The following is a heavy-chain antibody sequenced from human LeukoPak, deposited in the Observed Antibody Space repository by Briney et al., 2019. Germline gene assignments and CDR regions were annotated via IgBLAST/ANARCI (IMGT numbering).Heavy chain of an antibody. J-gene: IGHJ5*02. D-gene: IGHD2-2*01. Sequence: SETLSLTCTVSGGSISSYYWSWIRQPPGKGLEWIGEINHSGSTNYNPSLKSRVTISVDTSKHQFSLKLSSVTAADTAVYYCARSVVPAAIVRSHWFDPWGQGTLVTVSS. CDR1: GGSISSYY. CDR3: ARSVVPAAIVRSHWFDP. V-gene: IGHV4-34*01. CDR2: INHSGST.